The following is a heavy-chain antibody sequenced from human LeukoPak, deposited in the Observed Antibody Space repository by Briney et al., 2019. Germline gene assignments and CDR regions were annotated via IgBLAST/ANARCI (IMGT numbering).Heavy chain of an antibody. CDR3: ARDGYSYGSGWFDP. D-gene: IGHD5-18*01. Sequence: SETLSLTCTVSGGSISSYYWSWIRQPPGKGLKWIGYIYYSGSTNYNPSLKSRVTISVDTSKNQFSLKLSSVTAADTAVYYCARDGYSYGSGWFDPWGQGTLVTVSS. CDR1: GGSISSYY. V-gene: IGHV4-59*01. CDR2: IYYSGST. J-gene: IGHJ5*02.